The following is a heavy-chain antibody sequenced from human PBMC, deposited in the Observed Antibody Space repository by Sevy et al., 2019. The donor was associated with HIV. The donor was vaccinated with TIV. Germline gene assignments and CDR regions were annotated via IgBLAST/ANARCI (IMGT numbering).Heavy chain of an antibody. Sequence: SETLSLTCAVYGGSFSGYYWSWIRQPPGKGLEWIGEINNSGSTNYNPSLKSRVTISVDTSKNQFSLKLSSVTAADTAVYYCARGRSSGWGYYYYYYGMDVWGQGTTVTVSS. CDR2: INNSGST. CDR1: GGSFSGYY. V-gene: IGHV4-34*01. CDR3: ARGRSSGWGYYYYYYGMDV. J-gene: IGHJ6*02. D-gene: IGHD6-19*01.